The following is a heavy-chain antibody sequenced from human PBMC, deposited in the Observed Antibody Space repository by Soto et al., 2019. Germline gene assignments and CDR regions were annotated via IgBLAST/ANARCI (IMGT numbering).Heavy chain of an antibody. CDR2: ISGSGGST. CDR3: AKGAAYCSGGSCSDY. CDR1: GFTFSQNA. D-gene: IGHD2-15*01. Sequence: PGGSLRLSCAASGFTFSQNAMAWVRQAPGKGLEWVSGISGSGGSTYYADSVKGRFTISRDIPKNTLYLQMNSLRVEDTAVYYCAKGAAYCSGGSCSDYWGQGTLVTVSS. J-gene: IGHJ4*02. V-gene: IGHV3-23*01.